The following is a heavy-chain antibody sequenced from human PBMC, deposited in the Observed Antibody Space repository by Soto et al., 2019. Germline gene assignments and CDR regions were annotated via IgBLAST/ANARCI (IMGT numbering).Heavy chain of an antibody. V-gene: IGHV3-7*01. CDR2: IKQDGSEK. CDR3: ARDQGIAVVFDAFDI. CDR1: GVTFSSYW. Sequence: PGGSLRLSCAASGVTFSSYWMSWVRQAPGKGLEWVASIKQDGSEKYYVDSVKGRFTISRDNAKNSLYLQMNSLRAEDTAVYYCARDQGIAVVFDAFDICGHGTMVTV. J-gene: IGHJ3*02. D-gene: IGHD6-19*01.